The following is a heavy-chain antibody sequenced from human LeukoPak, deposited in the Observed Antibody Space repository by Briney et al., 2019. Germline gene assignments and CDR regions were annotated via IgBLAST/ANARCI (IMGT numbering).Heavy chain of an antibody. V-gene: IGHV1-18*01. Sequence: ASVKVSCKASGYTFTTYGISWVRQAPGQGLEWMGWISAYNGNTNYAQKLQGRVTMTTDTSTSTAYMELSSLRSEDTAVYYCARGHGSGEDSAFDIWGQGTMVTVSS. CDR2: ISAYNGNT. CDR1: GYTFTTYG. J-gene: IGHJ3*02. CDR3: ARGHGSGEDSAFDI. D-gene: IGHD3-10*01.